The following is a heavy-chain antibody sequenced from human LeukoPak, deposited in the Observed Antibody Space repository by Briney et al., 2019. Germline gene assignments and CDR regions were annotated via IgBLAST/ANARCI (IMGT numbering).Heavy chain of an antibody. D-gene: IGHD1-26*01. CDR2: IKSDGSST. V-gene: IGHV3-74*01. CDR1: GFTFSNYW. CDR3: TRILLGGNTAFDM. Sequence: GGSLRLSCAASGFTFSNYWMHWVRQAPGKGLVWVSRIKSDGSSTNYADSVKGQFTISRDNARNTLHLKMNSRRPEDRPMNHCTRILLGGNTAFDMWGHGTMATVSS. J-gene: IGHJ3*02.